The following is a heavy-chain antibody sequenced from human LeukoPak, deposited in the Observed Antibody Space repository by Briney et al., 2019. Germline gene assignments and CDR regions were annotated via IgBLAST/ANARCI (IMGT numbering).Heavy chain of an antibody. Sequence: GSLRLSCAASGFTFSSYGMHWVRQAPGKGLEWISAISGSGGSTYYADSVKGRFTISRDNSKNTLYLQMNSLRAEDTAVYYCAKDSEIVRIDYWGQGTLVTVSS. CDR2: ISGSGGST. D-gene: IGHD5-12*01. CDR1: GFTFSSYG. CDR3: AKDSEIVRIDY. V-gene: IGHV3-23*01. J-gene: IGHJ4*02.